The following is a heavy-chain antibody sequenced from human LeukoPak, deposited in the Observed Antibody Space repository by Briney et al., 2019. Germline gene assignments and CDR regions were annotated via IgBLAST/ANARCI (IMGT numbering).Heavy chain of an antibody. CDR1: GFTFSNAW. CDR2: IKSKTDGGTT. Sequence: PGGSLRLSCAASGFTFSNAWMNWVRQAPGKGLEWVGRIKSKTDGGTTDYAAPVKGRFTISRDNSKNTLYLQMNSLRTDDTAVYYCAKDGTCSSASCYRFDPWGQGTLVTVSS. D-gene: IGHD2-2*01. CDR3: AKDGTCSSASCYRFDP. V-gene: IGHV3-15*07. J-gene: IGHJ5*02.